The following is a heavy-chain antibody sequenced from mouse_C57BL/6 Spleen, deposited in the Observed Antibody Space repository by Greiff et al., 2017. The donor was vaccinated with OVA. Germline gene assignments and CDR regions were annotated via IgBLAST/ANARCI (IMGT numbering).Heavy chain of an antibody. Sequence: VKLQQPGAELVMPGASVKLSCKASGYTFTSYWMHWVKQRPGQGLEWIGEIDPSDSYTNYNQKFKGKSTLTVDKSSSTAYMQLSSLTSEDSAVYYCASGNNAMDYWGQGTSVTVSS. CDR2: IDPSDSYT. D-gene: IGHD2-1*01. J-gene: IGHJ4*01. CDR1: GYTFTSYW. CDR3: ASGNNAMDY. V-gene: IGHV1-69*01.